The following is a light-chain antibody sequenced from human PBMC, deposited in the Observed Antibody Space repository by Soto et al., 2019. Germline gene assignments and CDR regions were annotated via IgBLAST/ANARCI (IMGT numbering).Light chain of an antibody. CDR2: GAS. CDR1: QSVSSK. J-gene: IGKJ1*01. CDR3: QQYNSRLLT. Sequence: EIVMTQSPATLSVSPGEGATLSCRASQSVSSKLAWYQQKPGQPPRLLIYGASTRATGLPASFSGSGSGTDFTLIISSLQSEDSAVYCCQQYNSRLLTFGQGTKVDIK. V-gene: IGKV3-15*01.